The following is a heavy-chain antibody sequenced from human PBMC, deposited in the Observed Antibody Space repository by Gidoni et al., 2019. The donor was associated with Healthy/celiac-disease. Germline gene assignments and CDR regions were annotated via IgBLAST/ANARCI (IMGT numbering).Heavy chain of an antibody. CDR3: ARAGESYYDYVWGSYRYEAFDI. CDR1: GGSISSYY. Sequence: QVQLQESGPGLVKPSETLSHTCTDSGGSISSYYWSWSRQPAGKGLEWIGRIYTSGSTNYNPSLKSRVTMSVDTSKNQFSLKLSSVTAADTAVYYCARAGESYYDYVWGSYRYEAFDIWGQGTMVTVSS. D-gene: IGHD3-16*02. V-gene: IGHV4-4*07. CDR2: IYTSGST. J-gene: IGHJ3*02.